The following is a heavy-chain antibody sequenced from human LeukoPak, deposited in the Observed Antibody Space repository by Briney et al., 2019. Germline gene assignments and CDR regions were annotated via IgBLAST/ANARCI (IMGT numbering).Heavy chain of an antibody. CDR2: ISYDGSNK. Sequence: HPGRSLRLSCAASGFTFSSYAMHWVRQAPGKGLEWVAVISYDGSNKYYADSVKGRFTISRDNSKNTLYLQMNSLRAEDTAVYYCAKGPAPRLGEFSYHALVDYWGQGTLVTVSS. CDR1: GFTFSSYA. CDR3: AKGPAPRLGEFSYHALVDY. J-gene: IGHJ4*02. D-gene: IGHD3-16*02. V-gene: IGHV3-30-3*01.